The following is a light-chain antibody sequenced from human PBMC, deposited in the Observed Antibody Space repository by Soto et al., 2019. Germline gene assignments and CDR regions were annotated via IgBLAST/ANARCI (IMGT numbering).Light chain of an antibody. V-gene: IGLV2-14*03. Sequence: SVLTQPASVSGSPGQSITISCTGTNSDVGGNHVSWFQHHPGKAPRLIIYDVSNRPSGDSNRFSGSKSGNTASLTISGLLSDDEADYYCSSHTTSSHYVFGTGTKVTGL. CDR2: DVS. CDR1: NSDVGGNH. J-gene: IGLJ1*01. CDR3: SSHTTSSHYV.